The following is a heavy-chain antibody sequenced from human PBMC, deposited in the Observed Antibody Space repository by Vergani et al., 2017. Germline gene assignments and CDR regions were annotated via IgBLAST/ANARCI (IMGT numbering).Heavy chain of an antibody. V-gene: IGHV4-61*02. CDR1: GGSISSGSYY. J-gene: IGHJ6*02. Sequence: QVQLQESGPGLVKPSQTLSLTCTVSGGSISSGSYYWSWIRQPAGKGLEWIGRIYTSGSTNYNPSLKSRVTISVDTSKNQFSLKLSSLTAADTAVYYCAKDLVLYGWGSYYEWAPGYYYYYGMDVGGQGTTVTVSS. D-gene: IGHD3-10*01. CDR2: IYTSGST. CDR3: AKDLVLYGWGSYYEWAPGYYYYYGMDV.